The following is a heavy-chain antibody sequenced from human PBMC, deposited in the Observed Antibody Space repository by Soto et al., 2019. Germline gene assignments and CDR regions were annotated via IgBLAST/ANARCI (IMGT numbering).Heavy chain of an antibody. CDR3: ARVYYDFWSGYHNWFDP. D-gene: IGHD3-3*01. CDR1: GYTFTGYY. V-gene: IGHV1-2*02. J-gene: IGHJ5*02. Sequence: ASVKVSCKASGYTFTGYYKHWVRQAPGQGLEWMGWINPNSGGTNYAQKFQGRVTMTRDTSISTAYMELSRLRSDDTAVYYCARVYYDFWSGYHNWFDPWGQGTLVTVSS. CDR2: INPNSGGT.